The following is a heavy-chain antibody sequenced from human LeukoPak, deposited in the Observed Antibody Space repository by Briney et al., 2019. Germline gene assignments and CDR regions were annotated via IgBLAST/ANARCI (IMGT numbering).Heavy chain of an antibody. Sequence: GESLKISCKGSGYIFTSYWIGWVRQMPGKGLEWMGIIYPGDSDTRYSPSFQGQVTISADKSISTAYLQWNSLKASDTAMYYCARRGYCSGGSCFSHAFDIWGQGTMVTVSS. CDR1: GYIFTSYW. J-gene: IGHJ3*02. CDR3: ARRGYCSGGSCFSHAFDI. D-gene: IGHD2-15*01. CDR2: IYPGDSDT. V-gene: IGHV5-51*01.